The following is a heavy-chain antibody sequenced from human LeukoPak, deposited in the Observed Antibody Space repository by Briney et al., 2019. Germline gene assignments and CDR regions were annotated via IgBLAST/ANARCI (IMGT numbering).Heavy chain of an antibody. V-gene: IGHV3-48*01. CDR1: GFTFSSYS. Sequence: GGSLRLSCAASGFTFSSYSMKWVRQAPGKGLEWISDISTRSSTMSYADSVKGRFTISRDNSKNTLYLQMGSLRAEDMAVYYCAREDGGVTHYWGQGTLVTVSS. J-gene: IGHJ4*02. CDR3: AREDGGVTHY. CDR2: ISTRSSTM. D-gene: IGHD3-16*01.